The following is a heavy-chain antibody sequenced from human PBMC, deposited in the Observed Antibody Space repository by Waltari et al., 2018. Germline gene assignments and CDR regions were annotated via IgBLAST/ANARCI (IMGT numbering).Heavy chain of an antibody. CDR1: GYTFTGYY. D-gene: IGHD3-10*01. CDR3: ARMSGMVQGVILSADFDY. V-gene: IGHV1-2*06. CDR2: INPNSGGT. J-gene: IGHJ4*02. Sequence: QVQLVQSGAEVKKPGASVKVSCKASGYTFTGYYMHWVRQAPGQGLEWMGRINPNSGGTNYAQKFQGRVTMTRDTSISTAYMELSRLRSDDTAVYYCARMSGMVQGVILSADFDYWGQGTLVTVSS.